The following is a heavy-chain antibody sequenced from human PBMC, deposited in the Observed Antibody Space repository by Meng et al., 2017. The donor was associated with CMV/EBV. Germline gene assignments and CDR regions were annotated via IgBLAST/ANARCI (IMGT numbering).Heavy chain of an antibody. J-gene: IGHJ1*01. Sequence: YGMHGVRQAPGKGLEWVAFIRYDGSNKYYADSVKGRFTISRDNSTNTLYLQLHSLRAEDTAVYYCAKSLQSYYDFWSGYPPEYFQHWGQGTLVTVSS. CDR2: IRYDGSNK. D-gene: IGHD3-3*01. CDR3: AKSLQSYYDFWSGYPPEYFQH. CDR1: YG. V-gene: IGHV3-30*02.